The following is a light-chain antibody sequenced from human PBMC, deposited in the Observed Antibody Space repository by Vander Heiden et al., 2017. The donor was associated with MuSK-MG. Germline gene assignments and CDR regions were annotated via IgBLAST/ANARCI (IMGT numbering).Light chain of an antibody. CDR1: QSVSSN. V-gene: IGKV3-15*01. J-gene: IGKJ1*01. CDR3: QQDNNCPRT. Sequence: EIVMTQSPATLSVSPGERATLFCRASQSVSSNLAWYQQKPGQAPRLLIYGASTRATGIPARFSGSGSGTEFTLTISSLQSEDFAVYYCQQDNNCPRTFGLGTKVEIK. CDR2: GAS.